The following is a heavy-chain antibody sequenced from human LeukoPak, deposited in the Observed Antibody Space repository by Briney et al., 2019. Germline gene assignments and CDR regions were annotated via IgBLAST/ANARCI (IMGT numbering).Heavy chain of an antibody. CDR3: ARVTGTKAFDY. V-gene: IGHV4-4*09. J-gene: IGHJ4*02. CDR2: IYTSGST. Sequence: SETLSLTCTVSGGSISSYYWSWLRQPPGKGLEWIGYIYTSGSTNYNPSLKSRVTISVDTSKNQFSLKLSSVTAADTAVYYCARVTGTKAFDYWGQGTLVTVSS. CDR1: GGSISSYY. D-gene: IGHD1-20*01.